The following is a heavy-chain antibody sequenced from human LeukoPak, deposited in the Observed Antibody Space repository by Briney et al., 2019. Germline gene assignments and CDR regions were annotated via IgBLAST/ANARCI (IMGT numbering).Heavy chain of an antibody. CDR1: GYTFTGYY. CDR2: INPNSGGT. Sequence: ASVKVSCKASGYTFTGYYMHWVRQAPGQGLEWMGWINPNSGGTNYAQKLQGRVTMTTDTSTSTAYMELRSLRSDDTAVYYCARSGRVSGGFDGPYYWGQGTLVTVSS. J-gene: IGHJ4*02. D-gene: IGHD5-12*01. CDR3: ARSGRVSGGFDGPYY. V-gene: IGHV1-2*02.